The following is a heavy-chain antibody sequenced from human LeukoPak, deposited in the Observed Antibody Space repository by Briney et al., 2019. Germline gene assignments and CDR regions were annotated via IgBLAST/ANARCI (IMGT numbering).Heavy chain of an antibody. CDR2: ISAYNGNT. V-gene: IGHV1-18*01. CDR3: ARGPGYSGGDCSPLGMDV. J-gene: IGHJ6*02. CDR1: GYTFTSYG. Sequence: ASVKVSCKASGYTFTSYGISWVRQAPGQGLEWMGWISAYNGNTNYAQKLQGRDTMTTDTSTSTAYMELRSLRSDDTAVYYCARGPGYSGGDCSPLGMDVWGQGTTVTVSS. D-gene: IGHD2-21*02.